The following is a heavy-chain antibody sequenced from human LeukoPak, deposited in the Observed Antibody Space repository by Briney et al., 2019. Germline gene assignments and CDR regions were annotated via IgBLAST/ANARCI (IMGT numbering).Heavy chain of an antibody. Sequence: GASVKVSCRASGYTFTSYGISWVRQAPGQGLEWMGWISAYNGNTNYAQKLQGRVTMTTDTSTSTAYMEVRSLRSDGTAVYYCARSIKPNYYDSSGYSGLDYWGQGTLVTVSS. J-gene: IGHJ4*02. D-gene: IGHD3-22*01. CDR3: ARSIKPNYYDSSGYSGLDY. V-gene: IGHV1-18*01. CDR2: ISAYNGNT. CDR1: GYTFTSYG.